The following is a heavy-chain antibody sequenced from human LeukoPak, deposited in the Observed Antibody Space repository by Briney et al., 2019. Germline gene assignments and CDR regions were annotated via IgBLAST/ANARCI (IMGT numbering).Heavy chain of an antibody. CDR2: INHSGST. V-gene: IGHV4-34*01. CDR1: GGSFSGYY. J-gene: IGHJ4*02. Sequence: SETLSLTCAVYGGSFSGYYWSWIRQPPGKGLEWIGEINHSGSTNYNPSLKSRVTISVDTSKNQFSLKLSSVTAADTAVYYCARRVAKGVRKGPFDYWGQGTLVTVSS. D-gene: IGHD1-1*01. CDR3: ARRVAKGVRKGPFDY.